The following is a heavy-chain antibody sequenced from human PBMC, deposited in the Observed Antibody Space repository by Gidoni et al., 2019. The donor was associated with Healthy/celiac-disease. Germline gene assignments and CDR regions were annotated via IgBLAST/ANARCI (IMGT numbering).Heavy chain of an antibody. Sequence: QVQLQESGTGLVKPSQTLSLPCTVSGGSISSGGYYWRCIRQHPGKGLEWIGYCYYSGSTYYNPSLKIRVTISVDTSKNQFSLKLSSVTAEDTAVYYCARGNWYYGSGSYPRRGWFDPWGQGTLVTVSS. CDR1: GGSISSGGYY. V-gene: IGHV4-31*03. CDR2: CYYSGST. CDR3: ARGNWYYGSGSYPRRGWFDP. J-gene: IGHJ5*02. D-gene: IGHD3-10*01.